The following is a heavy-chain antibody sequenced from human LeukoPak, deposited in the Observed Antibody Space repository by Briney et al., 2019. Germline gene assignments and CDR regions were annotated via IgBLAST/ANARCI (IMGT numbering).Heavy chain of an antibody. D-gene: IGHD3-10*01. J-gene: IGHJ5*02. V-gene: IGHV4-34*01. CDR1: GGSFSGYY. CDR2: INHSGST. Sequence: SETLSLTCAVYGGSFSGYYWSWIRQPPGKGLEWIGEINHSGSTNYNPSLKSRVTISVDTSKNQFSLKLSSVTAADTAVYYCARRYGSGGLNWFDPWGQGTLVTVSS. CDR3: ARRYGSGGLNWFDP.